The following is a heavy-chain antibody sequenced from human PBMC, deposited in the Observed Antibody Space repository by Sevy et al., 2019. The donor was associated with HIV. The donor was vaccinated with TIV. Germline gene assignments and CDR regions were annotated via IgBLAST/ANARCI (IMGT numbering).Heavy chain of an antibody. Sequence: GGSLRLSCVVSGFRFGSHAMSWVRQAPGKGLEWVSAISGSGGSTYYADSVKGRFTISRDNSKNTLYLQMNSLRAEDTAVYYCAKDLDYYDSSGNDAFDIWGQGTMVTVSS. V-gene: IGHV3-23*01. J-gene: IGHJ3*02. CDR3: AKDLDYYDSSGNDAFDI. D-gene: IGHD3-22*01. CDR2: ISGSGGST. CDR1: GFRFGSHA.